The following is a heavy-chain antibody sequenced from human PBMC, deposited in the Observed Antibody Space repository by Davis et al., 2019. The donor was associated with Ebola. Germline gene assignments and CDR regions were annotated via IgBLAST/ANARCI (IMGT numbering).Heavy chain of an antibody. J-gene: IGHJ3*02. CDR1: GFKISSYS. D-gene: IGHD3-16*02. CDR2: ISSTNTYI. V-gene: IGHV3-21*01. CDR3: ARSLMITFGGVIGTIKPHAFDI. Sequence: PGGSLRLSCVVSGFKISSYSMNWVRQAPGKGLEWVSSISSTNTYIYYADSVKGRFTISRDNAKNSLYLQMNSLRAEDTAVYYCARSLMITFGGVIGTIKPHAFDIWGQGTMVTVSS.